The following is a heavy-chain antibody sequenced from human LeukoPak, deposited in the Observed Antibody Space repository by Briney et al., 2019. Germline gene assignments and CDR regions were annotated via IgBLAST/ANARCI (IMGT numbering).Heavy chain of an antibody. D-gene: IGHD3-22*01. CDR3: ARGSNYYFDSSADYPRY. CDR2: INPSGGST. Sequence: ASVKVSCKASGYTFTTYFMHWARQAPGQGLEWMGIINPSGGSTSYAQKFQDRVTMTRDTSKSTVYMEMSSLRSEDTAVYFCARGSNYYFDSSADYPRYWGQGTLVTVSS. J-gene: IGHJ4*02. CDR1: GYTFTTYF. V-gene: IGHV1-46*01.